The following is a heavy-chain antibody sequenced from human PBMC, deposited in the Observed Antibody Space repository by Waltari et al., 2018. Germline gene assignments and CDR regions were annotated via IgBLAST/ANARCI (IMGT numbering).Heavy chain of an antibody. CDR3: ARDYVSDYYYYMDV. CDR1: GFTFSSYA. CDR2: ISYDGSNK. J-gene: IGHJ6*03. V-gene: IGHV3-30-3*01. Sequence: QVQLVESGGGVVQPGRSLRLSCAASGFTFSSYAMHWVRQAPGKGLGWVAVISYDGSNKYYADSVKGRFTISRDNSKNTLYLQMNSLRAEDTAVYYCARDYVSDYYYYMDVWGKGTTVTISS. D-gene: IGHD3-16*01.